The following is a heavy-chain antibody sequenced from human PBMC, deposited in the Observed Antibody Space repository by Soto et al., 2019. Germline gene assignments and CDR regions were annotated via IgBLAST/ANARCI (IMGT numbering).Heavy chain of an antibody. J-gene: IGHJ4*02. Sequence: GGSLRLSCAASGFTFSSYSMNWVRQAPGKGLEWVSSISSSSSYIYYADSVKGRFTISRDNAKNSLYLQMNSLRAEDTAVYYCARVGVFEGGYYLDYFDYWGQGTLVTVSS. V-gene: IGHV3-21*01. D-gene: IGHD3-3*01. CDR3: ARVGVFEGGYYLDYFDY. CDR2: ISSSSSYI. CDR1: GFTFSSYS.